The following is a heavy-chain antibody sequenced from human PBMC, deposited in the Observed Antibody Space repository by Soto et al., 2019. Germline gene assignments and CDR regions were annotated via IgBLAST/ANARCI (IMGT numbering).Heavy chain of an antibody. D-gene: IGHD5-18*01. CDR1: GFTFTSSA. CDR3: AADPVDTAMVYYYYGMDV. V-gene: IGHV1-58*01. J-gene: IGHJ6*02. CDR2: VVVGSGNT. Sequence: ASVKVSCKASGFTFTSSAVQWVRQARGQRLEWIGWVVVGSGNTNYAQKFQERVTITRDMSTSTAYMELSSLRSEDTAVYYCAADPVDTAMVYYYYGMDVWGQGTTVTVS.